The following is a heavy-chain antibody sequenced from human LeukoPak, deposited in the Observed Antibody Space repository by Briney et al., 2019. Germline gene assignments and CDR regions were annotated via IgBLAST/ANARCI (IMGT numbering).Heavy chain of an antibody. CDR2: INPNSGGT. D-gene: IGHD2-15*01. V-gene: IGHV1-2*06. J-gene: IGHJ6*02. Sequence: ASVKVSCKASGYTFTGYYMHWVRQAPGQGLEWMGRINPNSGGTNYAQKFQGRVTMTRDTSIGTAYMELSRLRSDDTAVYYCARDDDCSGGSCYSYGMDVWGQGTTVTVSS. CDR3: ARDDDCSGGSCYSYGMDV. CDR1: GYTFTGYY.